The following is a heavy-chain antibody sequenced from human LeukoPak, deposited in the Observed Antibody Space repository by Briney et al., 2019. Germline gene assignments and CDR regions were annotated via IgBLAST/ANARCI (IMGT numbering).Heavy chain of an antibody. CDR2: VKPNSGGT. Sequence: SVKISCTASGYTFTGYYIHWVRQTPRQGLEWVGYVKPNSGGTNYTQKFQGRVTMTRDTSINTDSMELCRLRAENTALYYSARAGSGSHYKFYYGGQGTLVSVPS. J-gene: IGHJ4*02. D-gene: IGHD1-26*01. CDR3: ARAGSGSHYKFYY. CDR1: GYTFTGYY. V-gene: IGHV1-2*02.